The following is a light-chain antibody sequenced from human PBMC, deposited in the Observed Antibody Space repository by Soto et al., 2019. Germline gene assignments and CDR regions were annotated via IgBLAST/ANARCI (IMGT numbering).Light chain of an antibody. Sequence: QSALTQPPSASGTPGQSVTISCTGSSSDVGGCKFVSWYQQYPGKAPQLIIYEVNKRPSGVPDRFSGSKSGTSASLTVAGLQAEDEADYYCGACDGSLKAWVFGAGTKLTVL. V-gene: IGLV2-8*01. J-gene: IGLJ3*02. CDR2: EVN. CDR3: GACDGSLKAWV. CDR1: SSDVGGCKF.